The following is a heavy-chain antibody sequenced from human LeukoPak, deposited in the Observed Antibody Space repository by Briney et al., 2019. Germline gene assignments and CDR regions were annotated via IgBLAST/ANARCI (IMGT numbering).Heavy chain of an antibody. CDR3: AKDLDCSSTSCYKDY. D-gene: IGHD2-2*02. CDR2: IKQDGSEK. CDR1: GFTFSSYW. V-gene: IGHV3-7*03. Sequence: GGSLRLSCAASGFTFSSYWMSWVRQAPGKGLEWVANIKQDGSEKYYVDSVKGRFTISRDNAKNSLYLQMNSLRAEDTAVYYCAKDLDCSSTSCYKDYWGQGTLVTVSS. J-gene: IGHJ4*02.